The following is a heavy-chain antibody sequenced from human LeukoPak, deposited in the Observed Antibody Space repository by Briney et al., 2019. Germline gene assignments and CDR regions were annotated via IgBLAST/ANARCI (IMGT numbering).Heavy chain of an antibody. Sequence: ASVKVSCKASGYTFTSYGISWVRQAPGQGLEWMGWISANNGNTNYAQKLQGRVTMTTDTSTSTAYMELRSLRSDDTAVYYCARDKYCSSTSCYTGFDYWGQGTLVTVSS. CDR3: ARDKYCSSTSCYTGFDY. D-gene: IGHD2-2*02. CDR2: ISANNGNT. V-gene: IGHV1-18*01. J-gene: IGHJ4*02. CDR1: GYTFTSYG.